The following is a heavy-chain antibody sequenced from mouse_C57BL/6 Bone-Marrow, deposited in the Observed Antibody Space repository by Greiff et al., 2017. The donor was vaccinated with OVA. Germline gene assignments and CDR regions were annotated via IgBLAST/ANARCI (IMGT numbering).Heavy chain of an antibody. D-gene: IGHD1-1*01. CDR3: ASEPVVATPYAMDD. CDR1: GYTFTDYY. V-gene: IGHV1-19*01. J-gene: IGHJ4*01. CDR2: INPYNGGT. Sequence: EVQLQQSGPVLVKPGASVKMSCKASGYTFTDYYMNWVKQSHGKSLEWIGVINPYNGGTSYNQKFKGKATLTVDKSSSTAYMELNSLTSEDSAVYYCASEPVVATPYAMDDWGQGTSVTVSS.